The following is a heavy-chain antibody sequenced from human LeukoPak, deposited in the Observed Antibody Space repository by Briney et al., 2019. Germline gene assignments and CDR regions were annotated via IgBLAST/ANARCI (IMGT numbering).Heavy chain of an antibody. CDR3: ARGGYYGGRARRYFDL. J-gene: IGHJ2*01. Sequence: SETLSLTCAVYGGSFSGYYWSWIRQPRGKALEWIGEINHSGSTNYNPPSKSRVTISVDQSKNQCPLKLSSVTPADRAVYYCARGGYYGGRARRYFDLWGRGTLVTVSS. CDR1: GGSFSGYY. D-gene: IGHD4-23*01. V-gene: IGHV4-34*01. CDR2: INHSGST.